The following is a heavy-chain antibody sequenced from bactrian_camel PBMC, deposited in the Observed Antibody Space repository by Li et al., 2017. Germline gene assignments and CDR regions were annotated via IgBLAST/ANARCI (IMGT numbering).Heavy chain of an antibody. Sequence: VQLVESGGGSVQAGGSLRLSCAASGFTFSTYYMSWVRQTPGKGLEWVSSFYSDGSNTYYADSVKGRSTISRDNAKNTVYLQMNSLKSEDTALYYCAARPGYGVTLLTNFFAIWGQGTQVTVS. CDR2: FYSDGSNT. D-gene: IGHD6*01. CDR3: AARPGYGVTLLTNFFAI. V-gene: IGHV3-2*01. J-gene: IGHJ4*01. CDR1: GFTFSTYY.